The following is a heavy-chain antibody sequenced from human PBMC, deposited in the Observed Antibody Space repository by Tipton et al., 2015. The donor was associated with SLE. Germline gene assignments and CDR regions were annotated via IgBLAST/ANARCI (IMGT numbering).Heavy chain of an antibody. CDR1: GYSFTSYW. D-gene: IGHD3-22*01. Sequence: VQLVQSGAEVKKSGESLKISCKGSGYSFTSYWIGWVRQMPGKGLEWMGIIYPGDSDTRYSPSFQGQVTTPADKSISTAYLQWSSLKASDTAMYYCARRHYYDRDYYHMDVWGKGTTVTVSS. CDR3: ARRHYYDRDYYHMDV. CDR2: IYPGDSDT. V-gene: IGHV5-51*03. J-gene: IGHJ6*03.